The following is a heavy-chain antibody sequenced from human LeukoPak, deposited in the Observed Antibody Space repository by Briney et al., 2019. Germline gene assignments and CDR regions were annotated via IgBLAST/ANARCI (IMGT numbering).Heavy chain of an antibody. CDR2: INPNSGGT. V-gene: IGHV1-2*02. J-gene: IGHJ6*03. Sequence: GASVKVSCKASGYTFTGYYMHWVRQAPGQGLEWMGWINPNSGGTNYAQKFQGRVTMTRDTSISTAYMELSRLRSDDTAVYYCARGLGSRAYYYMDVWGKGTTVTISS. D-gene: IGHD3-16*01. CDR3: ARGLGSRAYYYMDV. CDR1: GYTFTGYY.